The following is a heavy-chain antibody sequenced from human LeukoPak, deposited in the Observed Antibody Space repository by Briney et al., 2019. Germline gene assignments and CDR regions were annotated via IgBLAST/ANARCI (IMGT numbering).Heavy chain of an antibody. CDR1: GFTFSSYW. CDR2: TNSDGSST. D-gene: IGHD3-3*01. CDR3: ARDLYDFWSGYWSASWFDP. V-gene: IGHV3-74*01. J-gene: IGHJ5*02. Sequence: QTGGSLRLSCAASGFTFSSYWMHWVRQAPGKGLVWVSRTNSDGSSTSYADSVKGRFTISRDNAKNTLYLQMNSLRAEDTAVYYCARDLYDFWSGYWSASWFDPWGQGTLVTVSS.